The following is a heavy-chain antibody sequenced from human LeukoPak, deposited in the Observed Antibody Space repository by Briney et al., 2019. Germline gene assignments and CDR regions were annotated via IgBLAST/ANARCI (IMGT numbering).Heavy chain of an antibody. Sequence: PGGSLRLSCAASGFTFSSYSMNWVRQAPGKGLEWVSSIISSSSYIYYADSVKGRFTISRDNAKNSLYLQMNSLRAEDTAVYYCARETVAASYYGSRFDPWGQGTLVTVSS. CDR1: GFTFSSYS. V-gene: IGHV3-21*01. CDR2: IISSSSYI. D-gene: IGHD3-10*01. CDR3: ARETVAASYYGSRFDP. J-gene: IGHJ5*02.